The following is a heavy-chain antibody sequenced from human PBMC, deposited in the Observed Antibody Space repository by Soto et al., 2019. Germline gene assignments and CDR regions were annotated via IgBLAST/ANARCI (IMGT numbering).Heavy chain of an antibody. CDR1: GGTFSSYA. CDR3: AIESRYCSGGSCYLLPGIDD. CDR2: IIPIFGTA. V-gene: IGHV1-69*13. D-gene: IGHD2-15*01. J-gene: IGHJ4*02. Sequence: SVKVSCKASGGTFSSYAISWVRQAPGQGLEWMGGIIPIFGTANYAQKFKGRVTITADESTSTAYMELSSLRSEDTAVYYCAIESRYCSGGSCYLLPGIDDWGQGTLVTVSS.